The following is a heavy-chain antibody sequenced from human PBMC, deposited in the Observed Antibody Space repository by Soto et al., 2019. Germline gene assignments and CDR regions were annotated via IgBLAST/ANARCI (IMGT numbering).Heavy chain of an antibody. Sequence: SVNVSCKSSGVNFSSSIKYPINWVLQVPGKCLEWMGGIVPNVGRLNDAQEFRGKVTITADKYTGTAYMELSSLRSEDTALCYCARRDTSGFLRYFDNWGQGTQVTVSS. J-gene: IGHJ4*02. CDR1: GVNFSSSIKYP. D-gene: IGHD3-3*01. CDR3: ARRDTSGFLRYFDN. V-gene: IGHV1-69*10. CDR2: IVPNVGRL.